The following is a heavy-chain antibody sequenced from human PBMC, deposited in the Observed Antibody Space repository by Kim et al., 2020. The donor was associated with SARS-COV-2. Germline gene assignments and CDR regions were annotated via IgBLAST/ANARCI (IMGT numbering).Heavy chain of an antibody. V-gene: IGHV4-39*01. J-gene: IGHJ4*01. CDR2: IYYSGST. Sequence: SETLSLTCTVSGCSISSSSYYWGWIRQPPGKGLEWIGSIYYSGSTYYNASLKSRVTISVDTSKNQFSLRLSSVTAADTAVYYCARLGSGYSSSWYGIDY. CDR1: GCSISSSSYY. D-gene: IGHD6-13*01. CDR3: ARLGSGYSSSWYGIDY.